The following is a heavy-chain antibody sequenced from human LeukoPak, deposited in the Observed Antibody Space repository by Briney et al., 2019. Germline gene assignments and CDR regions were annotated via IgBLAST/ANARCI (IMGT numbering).Heavy chain of an antibody. J-gene: IGHJ5*02. D-gene: IGHD3-22*01. CDR2: IIPIFGTA. Sequence: GASVKVSCKASGCTFSSYAISWVRQAPGQGLEWMGRIIPIFGTANYAQKFQGRVTITTDESTSTAYMELSSLRSEDTAVYYCARDIDRSSGYYRQRNRFDPWGQGTLVTVSS. CDR1: GCTFSSYA. CDR3: ARDIDRSSGYYRQRNRFDP. V-gene: IGHV1-69*05.